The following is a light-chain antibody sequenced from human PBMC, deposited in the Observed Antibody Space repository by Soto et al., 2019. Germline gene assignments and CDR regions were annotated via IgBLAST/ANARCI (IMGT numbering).Light chain of an antibody. CDR3: QQYNNWPT. CDR2: AAS. Sequence: EIVMTQSPATLSVSPGERGTLSCRASQSVSFNLAWYQQKPGQAPRLLMYAASTRATGIPARFSGSGYGTEFTLTISSLQSEDFAVYYCQQYNNWPTFGQGTRLEIK. CDR1: QSVSFN. J-gene: IGKJ5*01. V-gene: IGKV3-15*01.